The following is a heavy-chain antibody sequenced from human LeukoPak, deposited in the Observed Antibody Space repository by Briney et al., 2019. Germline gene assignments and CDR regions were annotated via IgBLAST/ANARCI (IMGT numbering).Heavy chain of an antibody. D-gene: IGHD3-22*01. CDR1: AFSFSAYS. Sequence: GGSLRLSCVGSAFSFSAYSMNWVRQAPGKGLEWVSSTTSSGNTVYYADSVKGRFTISRDNGQKSLYLHMSGLRAEDTAVYYCAGGSQRHRLDSSAYRPTLRYYYSALDVWGKGITVIVSS. V-gene: IGHV3-48*04. J-gene: IGHJ6*04. CDR3: AGGSQRHRLDSSAYRPTLRYYYSALDV. CDR2: TTSSGNTV.